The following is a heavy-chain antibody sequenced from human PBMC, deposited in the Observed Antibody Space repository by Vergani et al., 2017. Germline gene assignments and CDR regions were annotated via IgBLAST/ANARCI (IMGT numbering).Heavy chain of an antibody. Sequence: QLQLQESGPGLVKPSETLSLTCTVSGGSISSSSYYWGWIRQPPGKGLEWIGSIYYSGSTYYNPSLKSRVTISGDTSKNQFSLKLSSVTAADTAVYYCARGYGIAAAGRQPRYYYMDVWGKGTTVTVSS. J-gene: IGHJ6*03. CDR1: GGSISSSSYY. V-gene: IGHV4-39*01. CDR2: IYYSGST. CDR3: ARGYGIAAAGRQPRYYYMDV. D-gene: IGHD6-13*01.